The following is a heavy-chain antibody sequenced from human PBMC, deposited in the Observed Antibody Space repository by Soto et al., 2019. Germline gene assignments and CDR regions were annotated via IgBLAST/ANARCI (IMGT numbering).Heavy chain of an antibody. D-gene: IGHD6-13*01. J-gene: IGHJ6*02. CDR3: LAAAGLVSVLPYGMDV. CDR1: GYTFTGYY. V-gene: IGHV1-2*02. CDR2: INPNSGGT. Sequence: ASVKVSCKASGYTFTGYYMHWVRQAPGQGLEWMGWINPNSGGTNYAQKFRGRVTMTRDTSISTAYMELSRLRSDDTAVYYCLAAAGLVSVLPYGMDVWGRGTTVTVSS.